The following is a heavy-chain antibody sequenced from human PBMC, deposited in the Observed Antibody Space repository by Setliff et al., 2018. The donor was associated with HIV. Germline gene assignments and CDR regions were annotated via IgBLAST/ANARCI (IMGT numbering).Heavy chain of an antibody. V-gene: IGHV4-31*03. Sequence: SETLSLTCTVSGDSISSGDHYWTWIRQHPGEGLEWIGYIYHTGRTYYNPSVNSRIIMSVDTSKNQFSLNLTSVTAADTAVYYCARSVFYGVAATHFDFWGPGALVTAPQ. J-gene: IGHJ4*02. CDR1: GDSISSGDHY. CDR2: IYHTGRT. D-gene: IGHD2-15*01. CDR3: ARSVFYGVAATHFDF.